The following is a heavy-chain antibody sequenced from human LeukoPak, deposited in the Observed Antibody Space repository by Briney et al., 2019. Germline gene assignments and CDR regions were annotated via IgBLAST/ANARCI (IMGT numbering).Heavy chain of an antibody. V-gene: IGHV3-43D*03. J-gene: IGHJ4*02. D-gene: IGHD3-10*01. CDR3: AKDRGSGSYKGYYFDY. Sequence: GGSLRLSCAASGFTFDDYAIHWVRPAPGKGLEGVSLISWDGGSTYYADSVKGRFTISRDNSKNSLYLQMNSLRAEDTALYYCAKDRGSGSYKGYYFDYWGQGTLVTVSS. CDR1: GFTFDDYA. CDR2: ISWDGGST.